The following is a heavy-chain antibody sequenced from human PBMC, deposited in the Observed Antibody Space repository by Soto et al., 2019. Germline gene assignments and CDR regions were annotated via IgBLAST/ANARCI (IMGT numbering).Heavy chain of an antibody. CDR2: ISAYNGNT. D-gene: IGHD3-9*01. Sequence: ASVKVSCKASGYNFTSYGISWVRQAPGQGLEWMGWISAYNGNTNYAQKLQGRVTMTTDTSTSTAYMELRSLRSDDTAVYYCARLLRYFDWERTKETYYYYYGMDVWGQGTTVTVSS. J-gene: IGHJ6*02. CDR3: ARLLRYFDWERTKETYYYYYGMDV. V-gene: IGHV1-18*01. CDR1: GYNFTSYG.